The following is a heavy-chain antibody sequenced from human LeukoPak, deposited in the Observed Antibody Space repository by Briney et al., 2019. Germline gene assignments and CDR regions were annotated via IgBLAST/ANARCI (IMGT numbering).Heavy chain of an antibody. V-gene: IGHV3-30*18. CDR3: AKDLDCTSTSCYHPLFDY. Sequence: GGSLRLSCAASGFTFNSYGMHWVRQAPGKGLEGVAVISFDGSKKYYADSVKGRFTVSRDTSKNTLYLQMSGLRAEDTAVYYCAKDLDCTSTSCYHPLFDYWGQGTLVTVSS. CDR1: GFTFNSYG. CDR2: ISFDGSKK. D-gene: IGHD2-2*01. J-gene: IGHJ4*02.